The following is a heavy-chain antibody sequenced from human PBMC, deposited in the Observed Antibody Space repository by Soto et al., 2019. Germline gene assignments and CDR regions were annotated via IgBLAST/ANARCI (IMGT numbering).Heavy chain of an antibody. J-gene: IGHJ6*03. CDR3: ARRQSGDSRNYYYMAV. D-gene: IGHD4-17*01. CDR1: GYSFTNYW. CDR2: IYPGDSKT. Sequence: PGESLKISCKGSGYSFTNYWIGWVRQMPGEGLEWMGIIYPGDSKTRYSPSFQGQVTISADKSISTAYLQWSSLKASDTAMYYCARRQSGDSRNYYYMAVWGKGTTVTVSS. V-gene: IGHV5-51*01.